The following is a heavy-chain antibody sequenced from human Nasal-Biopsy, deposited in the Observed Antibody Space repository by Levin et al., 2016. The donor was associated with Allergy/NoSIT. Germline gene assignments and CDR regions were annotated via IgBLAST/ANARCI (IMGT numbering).Heavy chain of an antibody. CDR1: GFMFNDYY. V-gene: IGHV3-11*01. CDR2: ISSGDDVI. Sequence: GESLKISCAASGFMFNDYYMNWIRQAPGKGLEWISYISSGDDVIYYADSVKGRFTISRDSAKNSLYLQMNSLRAEDTAVYYCTREDPWGLGYMHVWGKGTTVIVSS. CDR3: TREDPWGLGYMHV. J-gene: IGHJ6*03. D-gene: IGHD3-16*01.